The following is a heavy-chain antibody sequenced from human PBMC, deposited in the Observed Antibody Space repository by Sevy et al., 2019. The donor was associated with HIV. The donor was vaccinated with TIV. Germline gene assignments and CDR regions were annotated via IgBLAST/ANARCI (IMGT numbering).Heavy chain of an antibody. Sequence: GGSLRLSCAASGFTFSSYSMNWVRQAPGKGLEWVSSISSSSSYIYYADSVNGRFTISRDNAKNSLYLQMNSLRAEDTAVYYCAREVGRELLTLAYYYYYGMDVWGQGTTVTVSS. CDR3: AREVGRELLTLAYYYYYGMDV. CDR1: GFTFSSYS. V-gene: IGHV3-21*01. J-gene: IGHJ6*02. D-gene: IGHD1-26*01. CDR2: ISSSSSYI.